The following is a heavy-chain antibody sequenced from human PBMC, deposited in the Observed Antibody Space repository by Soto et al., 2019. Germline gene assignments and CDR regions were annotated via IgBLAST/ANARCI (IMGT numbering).Heavy chain of an antibody. CDR1: GFTFSSYA. D-gene: IGHD3-10*01. CDR2: ISYDGSNK. V-gene: IGHV3-30-3*01. CDR3: ARDRAMVRGVFLDY. J-gene: IGHJ4*02. Sequence: QVQLVESGGGVVQPGRSLRLSCAASGFTFSSYAMHWVRQAPGKGLEWVAVISYDGSNKYYADSVKGRFTISRDNSKNTLYLQMNGLRAEDTAVYYCARDRAMVRGVFLDYWGQGTLVTVSS.